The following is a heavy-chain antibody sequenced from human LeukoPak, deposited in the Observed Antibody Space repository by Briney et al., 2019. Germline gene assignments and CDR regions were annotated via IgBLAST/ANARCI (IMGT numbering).Heavy chain of an antibody. V-gene: IGHV3-30*04. CDR3: ARATQLGQFDY. CDR2: ISYDDTNT. J-gene: IGHJ4*02. CDR1: GFTFSNYA. D-gene: IGHD2-15*01. Sequence: PGGSLRLSCAASGFTFSNYAMHWVRQAPGKGLEWVAIISYDDTNTYYTDSVKGRFTISRDNAKNSLYLQMNSLRAEDTAVYYCARATQLGQFDYWGQGTLVTVSS.